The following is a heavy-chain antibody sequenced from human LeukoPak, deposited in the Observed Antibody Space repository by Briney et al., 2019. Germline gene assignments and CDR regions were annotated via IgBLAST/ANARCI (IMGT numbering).Heavy chain of an antibody. CDR3: AREYYANENAFDI. J-gene: IGHJ3*02. D-gene: IGHD3-3*01. Sequence: GGSLRFSCAASGFTFSTYDMSWVRQAPRKGLEWVSVMRGNGGNTYYADSVKGRFTISRDNAKNSLYLQMNSLRDEDTAVYYCAREYYANENAFDIWGQGTMVTVSS. CDR1: GFTFSTYD. V-gene: IGHV3-23*01. CDR2: MRGNGGNT.